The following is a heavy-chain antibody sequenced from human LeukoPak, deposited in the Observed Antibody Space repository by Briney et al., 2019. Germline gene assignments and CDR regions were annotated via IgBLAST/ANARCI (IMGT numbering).Heavy chain of an antibody. D-gene: IGHD3-22*01. CDR2: LCGSGGST. CDR1: GLTFSSYA. CDR3: ARQGLYYYDSSGNYRPFDY. J-gene: IGHJ4*02. Sequence: GGSLRLSCAASGLTFSSYAMSWVRQAPGKGLEWVSALCGSGGSTYYADSVKGRFTISRDNSKNTLYLQMNSLRAEDTAVYYCARQGLYYYDSSGNYRPFDYWGQGTLVTVSS. V-gene: IGHV3-23*01.